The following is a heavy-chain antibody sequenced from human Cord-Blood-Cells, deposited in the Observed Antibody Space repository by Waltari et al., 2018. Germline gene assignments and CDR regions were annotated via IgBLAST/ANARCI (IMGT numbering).Heavy chain of an antibody. CDR1: GGSFSGYY. J-gene: IGHJ4*02. CDR2: INHSGST. V-gene: IGHV4-34*01. Sequence: QVQLQQWGAGLLKPSETLSLTCAVYGGSFSGYYWSWIRPPPGKGLEWIGEINHSGSTNYNPSLKSRVTISVDTSKNQFSLKLSSVTAADTAVYYCAQRYCSGGSCYYFDYWGQGTLVTVSS. CDR3: AQRYCSGGSCYYFDY. D-gene: IGHD2-15*01.